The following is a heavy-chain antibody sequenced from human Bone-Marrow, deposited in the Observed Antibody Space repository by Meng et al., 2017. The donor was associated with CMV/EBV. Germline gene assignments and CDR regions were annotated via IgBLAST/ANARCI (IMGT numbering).Heavy chain of an antibody. CDR3: ARAPYYYDSSGYPDY. CDR2: IYHSGST. D-gene: IGHD3-22*01. V-gene: IGHV4-4*02. Sequence: SETLSLTCAVSGGSISSSNWWSWVRQPPGKGLEWIGEIYHSGSTNYNPSLKSRVTISVDKSKNQFSLKLSSVTAADTAVYYCARAPYYYDSSGYPDYWGQGTLVTGSS. J-gene: IGHJ4*02. CDR1: GGSISSSNW.